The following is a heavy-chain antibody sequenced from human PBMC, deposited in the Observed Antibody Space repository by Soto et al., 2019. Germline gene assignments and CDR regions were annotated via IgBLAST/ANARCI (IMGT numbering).Heavy chain of an antibody. Sequence: PGGSLRLSCATSGFIFTNFSMSWVRQAPGKGLEWLSYISSISSTIYYADSVKGRFTISRDNAKNLLYLEMNNLRDEDTAVYYCARVPHYRGLDSWGQGTLVTVSS. D-gene: IGHD5-12*01. CDR1: GFIFTNFS. CDR2: ISSISSTI. V-gene: IGHV3-48*02. J-gene: IGHJ5*01. CDR3: ARVPHYRGLDS.